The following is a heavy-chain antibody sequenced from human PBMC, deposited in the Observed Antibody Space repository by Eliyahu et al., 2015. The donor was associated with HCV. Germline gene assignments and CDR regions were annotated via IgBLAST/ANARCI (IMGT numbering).Heavy chain of an antibody. D-gene: IGHD1-26*01. CDR1: GLIFSSYE. V-gene: IGHV3-48*03. Sequence: EVQLVESGGGLVQSGGSLRLSCAASGLIFSSYEMNWVRQAPGKGLEWVSYISSSGNTIYNADSVKGRFTISRDNARNSLYLQMNSLRVEDTAVYYCARDSESRPMDVWGQGTTVTVSS. CDR3: ARDSESRPMDV. J-gene: IGHJ6*02. CDR2: ISSSGNTI.